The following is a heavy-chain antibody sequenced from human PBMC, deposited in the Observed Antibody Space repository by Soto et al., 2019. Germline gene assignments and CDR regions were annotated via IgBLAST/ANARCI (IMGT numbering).Heavy chain of an antibody. CDR2: IYDNRTF. V-gene: IGHV4-61*01. D-gene: IGHD3-16*01. CDR1: GGSVSSGSFY. Sequence: SETLSLTCTVSGGSVSSGSFYWSWIRQPPGKGLEWIGFIYDNRTFNYNASLKSRVTISVDTSKHQFSLKLSSVTAADTAVYYCARGGTTTRGLRHYYYYGMDVWGQGTTVT. CDR3: ARGGTTTRGLRHYYYYGMDV. J-gene: IGHJ6*02.